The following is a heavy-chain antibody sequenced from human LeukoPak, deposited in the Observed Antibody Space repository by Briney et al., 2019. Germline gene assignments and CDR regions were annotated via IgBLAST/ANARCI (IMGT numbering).Heavy chain of an antibody. J-gene: IGHJ3*02. Sequence: SVKVSCKASGYTFTSYYILWVRQAPGQGLEWMGFINPSGGSTSYPQMFQGRVTMTRDTSTSTVYMELSSLRSEDTAVYYCARNVESGFDIWGQGTMVTVSS. D-gene: IGHD3-3*01. CDR1: GYTFTSYY. V-gene: IGHV1-46*01. CDR2: INPSGGST. CDR3: ARNVESGFDI.